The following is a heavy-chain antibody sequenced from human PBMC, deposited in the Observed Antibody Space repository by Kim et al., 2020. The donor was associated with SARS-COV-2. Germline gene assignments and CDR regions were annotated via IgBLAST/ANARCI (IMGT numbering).Heavy chain of an antibody. Sequence: SETLSLTCTVSGGPISYYYWSWIRQPPGKGLEWIGYIYYSGSTNYNPSLKSRVTISVDTSKNQFSLKLSSVTAADTAVYYCARLSCSSNSCSSFDPWGQG. V-gene: IGHV4-59*08. CDR2: IYYSGST. CDR1: GGPISYYY. J-gene: IGHJ5*02. D-gene: IGHD2-2*01. CDR3: ARLSCSSNSCSSFDP.